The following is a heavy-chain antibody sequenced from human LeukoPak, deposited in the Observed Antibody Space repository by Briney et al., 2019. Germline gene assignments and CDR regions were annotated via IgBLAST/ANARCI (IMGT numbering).Heavy chain of an antibody. CDR2: IRQDGDTK. CDR3: ARSLPYGTTWYGRSDF. CDR1: GFTFSSYA. V-gene: IGHV3-7*03. D-gene: IGHD6-13*01. Sequence: GGSPRLSCAASGFTFSSYAMHWVRQAPGKGLEWVANIRQDGDTKYYVDSVKGRFTISRDNAMNSLYLQMNSLRAEDTAIYYCARSLPYGTTWYGRSDFWGQGTLVTVSS. J-gene: IGHJ4*02.